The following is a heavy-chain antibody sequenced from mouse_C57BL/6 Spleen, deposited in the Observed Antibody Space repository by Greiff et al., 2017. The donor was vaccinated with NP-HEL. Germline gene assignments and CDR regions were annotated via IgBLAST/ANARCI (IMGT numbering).Heavy chain of an antibody. CDR3: TRILRPYYFDY. D-gene: IGHD1-1*01. CDR2: IDPETGGP. CDR1: GYTFTDYE. J-gene: IGHJ2*01. V-gene: IGHV1-15*01. Sequence: QVQLQQSGAELVRPGASVTLSCKASGYTFTDYEMHWVKQTPVHGLEWIGAIDPETGGPAYNQKFKGKAILTADKSSSTAYMELRSLTSEDSAVYYCTRILRPYYFDYWGQGTTLTVSS.